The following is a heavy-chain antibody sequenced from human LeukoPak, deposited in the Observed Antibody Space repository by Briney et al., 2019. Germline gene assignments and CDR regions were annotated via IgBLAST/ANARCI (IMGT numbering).Heavy chain of an antibody. Sequence: GSVNVSCTASGYTFIIYGISWVRQAPGQGLEWMGWISAYNGNTNYAQKVQGRVTMTTDTSTSTAYMEMRSLRSDDTAVYYCAREGYSGYGGYYYYGMDVWGKGTTVTVSS. D-gene: IGHD5-12*01. CDR1: GYTFIIYG. V-gene: IGHV1-18*04. CDR3: AREGYSGYGGYYYYGMDV. CDR2: ISAYNGNT. J-gene: IGHJ6*04.